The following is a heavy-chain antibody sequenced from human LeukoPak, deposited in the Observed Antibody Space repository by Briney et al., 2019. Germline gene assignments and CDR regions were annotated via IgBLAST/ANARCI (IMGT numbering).Heavy chain of an antibody. V-gene: IGHV3-15*01. J-gene: IGHJ6*03. CDR3: TTARDFWSGYDPYYYYMDV. CDR1: GFTFSNAW. CDR2: IKSKTDGGTT. Sequence: GGSLRLSCAASGFTFSNAWMSWVRQAPGKGLEWVGRIKSKTDGGTTDYAAPVKGRFTISRDDSINTLYLQMNSLKTEDTAVYYCTTARDFWSGYDPYYYYMDVWGKGTTVTVSS. D-gene: IGHD3-3*01.